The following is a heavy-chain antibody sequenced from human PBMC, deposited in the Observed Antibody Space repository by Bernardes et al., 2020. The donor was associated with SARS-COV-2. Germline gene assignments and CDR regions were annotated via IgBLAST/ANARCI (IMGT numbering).Heavy chain of an antibody. D-gene: IGHD2-15*01. J-gene: IGHJ4*02. CDR2: IYYNGNT. Sequence: SETLSLTCTVSGSSVSSGGYYWIWLRQPPGMGLVWVGFIYYNGNTNYNPSLKSRVTISVDTSKNQLSLKLTSVTAADTAVYYCARDVRGGTLDYWGKGTPVTVSS. CDR1: GSSVSSGGYY. CDR3: ARDVRGGTLDY. V-gene: IGHV4-61*08.